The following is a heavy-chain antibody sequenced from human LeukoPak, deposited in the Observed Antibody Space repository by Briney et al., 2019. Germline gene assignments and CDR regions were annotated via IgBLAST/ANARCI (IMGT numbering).Heavy chain of an antibody. CDR1: GFTFGSYG. CDR3: AKDLRGYSYGATFDY. V-gene: IGHV3-30*18. D-gene: IGHD5-18*01. J-gene: IGHJ4*02. Sequence: GGSLRLSCAASGFTFGSYGMHWVRQAPGKGLEWVAVISYDGSNKYYADSVKGRFTISRDNSKNTLYLQMNSLRAEDTAVYYCAKDLRGYSYGATFDYWGQGTLVTVSS. CDR2: ISYDGSNK.